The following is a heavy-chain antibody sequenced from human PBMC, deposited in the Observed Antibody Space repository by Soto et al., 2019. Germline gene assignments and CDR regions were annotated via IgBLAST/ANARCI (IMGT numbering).Heavy chain of an antibody. J-gene: IGHJ4*02. CDR3: AGYCSGGSCYTAQSDY. D-gene: IGHD2-15*01. CDR2: IYYSGST. V-gene: IGHV4-31*03. Sequence: QVQLQESGPGLVKPSQTLSLTCTVSGGSISSGGYYWSWIRQHPGKGLEWIGYIYYSGSTYYNPSLKSRVTISVDTSKNQFSLKLSSVTAVDTAVYYCAGYCSGGSCYTAQSDYWGQGTLVTVSS. CDR1: GGSISSGGYY.